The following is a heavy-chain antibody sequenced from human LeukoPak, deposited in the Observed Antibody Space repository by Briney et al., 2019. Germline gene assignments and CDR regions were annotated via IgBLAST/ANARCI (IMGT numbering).Heavy chain of an antibody. J-gene: IGHJ1*01. V-gene: IGHV3-23*01. CDR3: AKEICGDSTGGRFQH. CDR2: ISGSGGST. D-gene: IGHD4-17*01. Sequence: GGSLRLSCAASGFTFSSYGMSWVRQAPGKGLEWVSAISGSGGSTYYADSVKGRFTISRDNSKNTLYLQMNSLRAEDTAVYYCAKEICGDSTGGRFQHWGQGTLVTVSS. CDR1: GFTFSSYG.